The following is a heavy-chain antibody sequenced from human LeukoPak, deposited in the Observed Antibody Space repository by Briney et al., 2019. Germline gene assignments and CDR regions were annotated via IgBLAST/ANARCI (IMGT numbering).Heavy chain of an antibody. CDR3: ARDYYDSSGYYYHTVAP. J-gene: IGHJ5*02. CDR2: IIPIFGTA. D-gene: IGHD3-22*01. V-gene: IGHV1-69*13. Sequence: GASVKVSCKASGGTFSSYAISWVRQAPGQGLEWMGGIIPIFGTANYAQKFQGRVTITADESTSTAYMELSSLRSDDTAVYYCARDYYDSSGYYYHTVAPWGQGTLVTVSS. CDR1: GGTFSSYA.